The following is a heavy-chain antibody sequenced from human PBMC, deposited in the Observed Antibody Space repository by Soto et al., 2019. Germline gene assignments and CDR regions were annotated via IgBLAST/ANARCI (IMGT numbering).Heavy chain of an antibody. Sequence: VQLVESGGGVVQPGRSLRLSCAASGFTFSSYGMHWVRQAPGKGLEWVSAISGSGGSTYYADSVKGRFTISRDNSKNTLYLQMNSLRAEDTAVYYCAKEVVPAASRYYYYGMDVWGQGTTVTVSS. CDR2: ISGSGGST. CDR1: GFTFSSYG. D-gene: IGHD2-2*01. CDR3: AKEVVPAASRYYYYGMDV. J-gene: IGHJ6*02. V-gene: IGHV3-23*04.